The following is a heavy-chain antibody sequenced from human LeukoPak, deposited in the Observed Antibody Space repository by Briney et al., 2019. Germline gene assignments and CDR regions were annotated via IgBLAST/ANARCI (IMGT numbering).Heavy chain of an antibody. Sequence: GASVKVSCKASGYTFTSYGISWVRQAPGQGLEWMGWISAYNGNTNYAQKLQGRVTMTTDTSTSTAYMELRSLRSDDTAVYYCARGIYDSSDFEYFQDWGQGTLVTVSS. J-gene: IGHJ1*01. CDR3: ARGIYDSSDFEYFQD. D-gene: IGHD3-22*01. CDR1: GYTFTSYG. V-gene: IGHV1-18*01. CDR2: ISAYNGNT.